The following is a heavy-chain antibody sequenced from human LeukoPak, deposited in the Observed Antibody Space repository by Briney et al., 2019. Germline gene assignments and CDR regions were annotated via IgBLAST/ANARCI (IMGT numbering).Heavy chain of an antibody. CDR3: ARSRYSSGWFDY. D-gene: IGHD6-19*01. J-gene: IGHJ5*01. CDR2: NYSGGST. CDR1: GFIPSSNY. Sequence: GGSLRLSCAASGFIPSSNYMSWVRHAPRKGLEWGSINYSGGSTYYAGFVKGRFIISRDNYNNTLYLQMNSLRADDTAVYYCARSRYSSGWFDYWGQGTLVTVSS. V-gene: IGHV3-66*01.